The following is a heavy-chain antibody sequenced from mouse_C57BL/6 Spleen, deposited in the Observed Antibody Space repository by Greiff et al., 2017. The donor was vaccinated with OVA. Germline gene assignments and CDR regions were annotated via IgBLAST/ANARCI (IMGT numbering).Heavy chain of an antibody. CDR1: GYTFTSYW. V-gene: IGHV1-52*01. CDR3: ARSLYYGSRHWYFDV. CDR2: IDPSDSET. D-gene: IGHD1-1*01. Sequence: VQLQQPGAELVRPGSSVKLSCKASGYTFTSYWMHWVKQRPIQGLEWIGNIDPSDSETHYNQKFKDKATLTVDKSSSTAYMQLSSLTSEDSAVYYCARSLYYGSRHWYFDVWGTGTTVTVSS. J-gene: IGHJ1*03.